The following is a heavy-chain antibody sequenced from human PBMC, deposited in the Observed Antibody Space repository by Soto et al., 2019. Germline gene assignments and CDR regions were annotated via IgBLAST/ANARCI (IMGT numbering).Heavy chain of an antibody. CDR3: AKLNYGGNSRGHFYFDY. CDR1: GFTFSSYG. D-gene: IGHD4-17*01. J-gene: IGHJ4*02. CDR2: ISYDGSNK. V-gene: IGHV3-30*18. Sequence: QVQLVESGGGVVQPGRSLRLSCAASGFTFSSYGMHWVRQAPGKGLEWVAVISYDGSNKYYADSVKGRFTISRDNSKNTLYLQMNSLIAEDTAVYYCAKLNYGGNSRGHFYFDYWGQGTLVTVSS.